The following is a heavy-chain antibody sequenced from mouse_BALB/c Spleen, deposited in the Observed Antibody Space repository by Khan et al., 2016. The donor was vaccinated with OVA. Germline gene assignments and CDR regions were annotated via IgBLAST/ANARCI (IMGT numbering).Heavy chain of an antibody. CDR1: GFSSTNYG. J-gene: IGHJ1*01. D-gene: IGHD1-1*02. CDR2: VWGDGST. Sequence: QVQLKESGPGLVAPSQSLSITCTVSGFSSTNYGLSWVRQPPGKGLKWLGVVWGDGSTNYHSGLRSRLTIRKDNSKSQVFLKLNSLQTDDTATSFCAKCYYGGVSDWYLGVWGAETTVTVSS. V-gene: IGHV2-3*01. CDR3: AKCYYGGVSDWYLGV.